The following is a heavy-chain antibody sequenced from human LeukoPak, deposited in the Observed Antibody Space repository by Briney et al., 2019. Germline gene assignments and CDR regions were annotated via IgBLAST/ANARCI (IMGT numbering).Heavy chain of an antibody. D-gene: IGHD2/OR15-2a*01. J-gene: IGHJ4*02. CDR1: GGSIRSSYYY. Sequence: SETLSLTCTVSGGSIRSSYYYWGWIRQPPGKGLEWIGSIYDSGSTYYNPSLKSRVTISVDTSKNQFSLKLSSVTAADTAVYYCARANIDGYFDYWGQGTLVTVSS. V-gene: IGHV4-39*07. CDR3: ARANIDGYFDY. CDR2: IYDSGST.